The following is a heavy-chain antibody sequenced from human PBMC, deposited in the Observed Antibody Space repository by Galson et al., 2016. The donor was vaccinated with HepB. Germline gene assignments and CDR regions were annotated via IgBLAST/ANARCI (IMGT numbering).Heavy chain of an antibody. J-gene: IGHJ5*02. CDR1: GFTFSTYA. CDR2: ISGSNSAPI. Sequence: SLRLSCAASGFTFSTYAMAWVRQAPGRGLDWVSVISGSNSAPIYYADSVKGRFTNSRDNAKNSLYLEMNSLRAEDTAVYYCARGNLSWSRDLWGQGTLVTVSS. CDR3: ARGNLSWSRDL. D-gene: IGHD6-13*01. V-gene: IGHV3-21*01.